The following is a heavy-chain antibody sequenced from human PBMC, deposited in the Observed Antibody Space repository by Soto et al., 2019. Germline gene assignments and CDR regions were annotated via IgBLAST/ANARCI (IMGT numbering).Heavy chain of an antibody. CDR3: ARSPENYYGSGSYFFDY. CDR1: GGSISSRDYY. V-gene: IGHV4-31*03. J-gene: IGHJ4*02. CDR2: IYYSGNT. Sequence: QVQLQESGPGLVKPSQTLSLTCTISGGSISSRDYYWSWIRQHPGKGLEWIGYIYYSGNTNYNPSLKSRVTISLDTSKNQFSLKLSSVTAADTAVYYCARSPENYYGSGSYFFDYWGQGTLVTVSS. D-gene: IGHD3-10*01.